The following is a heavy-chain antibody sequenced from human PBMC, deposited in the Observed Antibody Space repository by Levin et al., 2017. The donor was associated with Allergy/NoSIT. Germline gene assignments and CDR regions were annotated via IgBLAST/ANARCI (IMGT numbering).Heavy chain of an antibody. V-gene: IGHV3-9*01. CDR1: GFTFDDYA. J-gene: IGHJ4*02. Sequence: SLKISCAASGFTFDDYAMHWVRQAPGKGLEWVSGISWNSGSIGYADSVKGRFTISRDNAKNSLYLQMNSLRAEDTALYYCAKAPSIAARFDYWGQGTLVTVSS. CDR2: ISWNSGSI. CDR3: AKAPSIAARFDY. D-gene: IGHD6-6*01.